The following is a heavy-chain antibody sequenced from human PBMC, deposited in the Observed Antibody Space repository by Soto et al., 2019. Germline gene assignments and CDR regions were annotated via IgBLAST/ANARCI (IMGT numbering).Heavy chain of an antibody. CDR3: AKSASNTWGFDY. Sequence: QVQLVESGGGVVQPGRSLRLSCTASGFTFSNYGMSWVRQAPGKGLEWVAVISFGGTNGYYADSVKDRFTISRDNSKNTLYLQMSSLRPEDTAVYYCAKSASNTWGFDYWGQGTLVTVSS. D-gene: IGHD3-16*01. CDR1: GFTFSNYG. J-gene: IGHJ4*02. V-gene: IGHV3-30*18. CDR2: ISFGGTNG.